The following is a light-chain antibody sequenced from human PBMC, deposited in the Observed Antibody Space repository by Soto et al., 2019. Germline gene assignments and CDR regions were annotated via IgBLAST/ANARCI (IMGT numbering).Light chain of an antibody. CDR1: GSDVGGHNY. CDR2: EVS. V-gene: IGLV2-14*01. Sequence: QSVLTQPASVSGSPGQSITISCTGTGSDVGGHNYVSWYQQHPNKAPKLMIYEVSNRLPGVSNRFSGSKSGNTASLTISGLQTEDEADYYCCSFTTSATWVFGGGTKLTVL. J-gene: IGLJ3*02. CDR3: CSFTTSATWV.